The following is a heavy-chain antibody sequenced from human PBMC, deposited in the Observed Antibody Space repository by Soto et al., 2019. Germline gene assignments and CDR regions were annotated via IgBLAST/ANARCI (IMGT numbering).Heavy chain of an antibody. CDR2: ISAYNGNT. Sequence: QVQLVQSGAEVKKPGASVKVSCKASGYTFTSYGISWVRQAPGQGLEWMGWISAYNGNTNYAQKLQGRVTMTTDTSTSAAYMELRSLRSDDTAVYYCARAKTTYSARGEFDYWGQGTLVTVSS. D-gene: IGHD3-10*01. CDR1: GYTFTSYG. CDR3: ARAKTTYSARGEFDY. J-gene: IGHJ4*02. V-gene: IGHV1-18*01.